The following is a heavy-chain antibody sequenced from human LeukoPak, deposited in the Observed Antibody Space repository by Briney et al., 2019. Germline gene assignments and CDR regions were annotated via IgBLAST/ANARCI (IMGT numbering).Heavy chain of an antibody. Sequence: PSQTLSLTCTVSGGSISSDNYYWSWIRQPPGKGLEWIGYIYHSGRTHYNPSLKSRVTISVDTSKNQFSLKVTSVTAADTAVYYCARVGEYSGYMDVWGKGTTVSVSS. V-gene: IGHV4-30-2*01. CDR1: GGSISSDNYY. D-gene: IGHD1-26*01. J-gene: IGHJ6*03. CDR3: ARVGEYSGYMDV. CDR2: IYHSGRT.